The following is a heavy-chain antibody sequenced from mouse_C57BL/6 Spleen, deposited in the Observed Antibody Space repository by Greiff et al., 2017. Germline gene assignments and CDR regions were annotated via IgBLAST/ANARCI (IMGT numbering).Heavy chain of an antibody. Sequence: QVQLQQPGAELVKPGASVKLSCKASGYTFTSYWMQWVKQRPGQGLEWIGEIDPSDSYTNYNQKFKGKATLTVDTSSSTAYMQLSSLTSEDSAVYYCARSLTVDYWGQGTTLTVSS. J-gene: IGHJ2*01. V-gene: IGHV1-50*01. D-gene: IGHD4-1*01. CDR2: IDPSDSYT. CDR3: ARSLTVDY. CDR1: GYTFTSYW.